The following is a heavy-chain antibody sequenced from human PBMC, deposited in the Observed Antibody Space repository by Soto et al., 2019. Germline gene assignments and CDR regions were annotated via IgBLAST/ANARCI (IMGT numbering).Heavy chain of an antibody. CDR2: IWNDGSNN. Sequence: GGSLRLSCAGSGFPLNNYGMHRGRQAPGKGVEWLAVIWNDGSNNYYANSVKGRFTISRDNSKNTLYLQMSSLRAEDTAVYYCARRQIPPPTRGAANARGGMDVWGQGTTVPVSS. CDR3: ARRQIPPPTRGAANARGGMDV. V-gene: IGHV3-33*01. D-gene: IGHD6-13*01. J-gene: IGHJ6*02. CDR1: GFPLNNYG.